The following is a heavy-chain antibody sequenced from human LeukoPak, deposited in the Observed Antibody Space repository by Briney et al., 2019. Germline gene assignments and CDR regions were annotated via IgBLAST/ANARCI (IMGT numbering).Heavy chain of an antibody. CDR2: IYTSGST. CDR3: ATTTTVASWFDP. J-gene: IGHJ5*02. V-gene: IGHV4-4*09. Sequence: SETLSLTCSVSGGSISGYYWSWVRQPPGKGLEWIGYIYTSGSTNYNPSLKSRVTISVDTSKNQFSLKLSSVTAADTAVYYCATTTTVASWFDPWGQGTLVTVSS. CDR1: GGSISGYY. D-gene: IGHD4-17*01.